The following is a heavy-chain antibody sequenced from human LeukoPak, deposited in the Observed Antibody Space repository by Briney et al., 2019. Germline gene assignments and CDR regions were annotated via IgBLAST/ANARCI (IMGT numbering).Heavy chain of an antibody. CDR1: GYTFTSYY. Sequence: ASVKVSCKASGYTFTSYYMHWVRQAPGQGLEWMGIINPSGGSTSYAQKFQGRVTMTRDTSISTAYMELSRLRSDDTAVYYCARVVPNYDFWSGYYFGYWGQGTLVTVSS. V-gene: IGHV1-46*01. CDR2: INPSGGST. D-gene: IGHD3-3*01. CDR3: ARVVPNYDFWSGYYFGY. J-gene: IGHJ4*02.